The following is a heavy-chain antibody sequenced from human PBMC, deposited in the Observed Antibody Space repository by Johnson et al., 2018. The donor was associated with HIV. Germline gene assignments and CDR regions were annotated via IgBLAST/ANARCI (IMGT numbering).Heavy chain of an antibody. Sequence: VQLVESGGGLVQPGGSLRLSSAASGFTISDIALAGVPQAPVHGRLWLAVLSNNGFNTSYADFGRGRFTISRDNSKNTLYLQVNSLRAEDTAIYYCAKDRLAMGILDIWGQGTVVIVSS. CDR1: GFTISDIA. V-gene: IGHV3-23*04. D-gene: IGHD5-18*01. CDR3: AKDRLAMGILDI. CDR2: LSNNGFNT. J-gene: IGHJ3*02.